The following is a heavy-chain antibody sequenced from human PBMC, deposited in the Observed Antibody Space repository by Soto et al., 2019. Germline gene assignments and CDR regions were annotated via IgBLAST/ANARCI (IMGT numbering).Heavy chain of an antibody. CDR1: GYSVSGYW. Sequence: XESLKISCKGSGYSVSGYWITWVRQKPGKGLEWMGRIDPSDSQTYYSPSFRGHVTISVTKSITTVFLQWSSLRASDTAMYYCARQIYDSDTGPNFQYYFDYSGQGTPVTVSS. V-gene: IGHV5-10-1*01. CDR2: IDPSDSQT. J-gene: IGHJ4*02. CDR3: ARQIYDSDTGPNFQYYFDY. D-gene: IGHD3-22*01.